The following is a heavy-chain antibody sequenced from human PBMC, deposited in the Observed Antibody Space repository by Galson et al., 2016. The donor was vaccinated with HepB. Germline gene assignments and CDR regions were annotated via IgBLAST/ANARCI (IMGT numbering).Heavy chain of an antibody. CDR1: GSTFSSYD. D-gene: IGHD3-22*01. Sequence: SLRLSCAASGSTFSSYDMNWVRRAPGKGLEWVSYISSSSSTIYYADSVRGRFTISRDNAKNSLYLQMNSLRAEDTAVYYYARELGYGRSGSYYYYYYVMDVWGQGTTVTVSS. J-gene: IGHJ6*02. CDR3: ARELGYGRSGSYYYYYYVMDV. CDR2: ISSSSSTI. V-gene: IGHV3-48*03.